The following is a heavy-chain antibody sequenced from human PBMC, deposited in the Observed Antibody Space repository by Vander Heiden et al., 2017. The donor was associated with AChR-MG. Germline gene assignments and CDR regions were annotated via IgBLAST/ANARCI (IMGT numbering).Heavy chain of an antibody. Sequence: HLQESGPGLVKPSQTLSLTCSVSGGSITNDYFWSWIRQHPKTGLEWIGYISYSGNTYYNPSLRSRVAMSVDTSKNEFSLDLLSVTAADTALYYCARDEGYRGSFHAHWGQGKLVTVSS. V-gene: IGHV4-31*03. CDR1: GGSITNDYF. CDR2: ISYSGNT. CDR3: ARDEGYRGSFHAH. J-gene: IGHJ4*02. D-gene: IGHD1-26*01.